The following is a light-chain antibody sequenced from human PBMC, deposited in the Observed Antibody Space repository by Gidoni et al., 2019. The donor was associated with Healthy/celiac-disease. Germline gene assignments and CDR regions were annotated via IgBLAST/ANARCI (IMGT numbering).Light chain of an antibody. CDR2: LGS. CDR3: MQALQTPRA. J-gene: IGKJ4*01. Sequence: DIVMTQSPLSLPVTPGEPASISCRSSQSILHSNGYNYLDWYLKKPGQSPQLLIYLGSNRASGVPDRFSGSGSGTDFTLKISRVEAEDVGVDYCMQALQTPRAFGGGTKVEIK. V-gene: IGKV2-28*01. CDR1: QSILHSNGYNY.